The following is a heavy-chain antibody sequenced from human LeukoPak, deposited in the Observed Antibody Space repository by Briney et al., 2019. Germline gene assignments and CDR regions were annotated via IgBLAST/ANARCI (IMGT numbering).Heavy chain of an antibody. CDR3: ARDFWDDFEYFDL. V-gene: IGHV3-23*01. D-gene: IGHD3-3*01. CDR2: IRCSGEST. CDR1: GFTFTSHA. J-gene: IGHJ1*01. Sequence: GRSLRLSCAASGFTFTSHAVSWVRQAPGKGLKWASAIRCSGESTYSADDVKGRFTISRDNSRNTVYVQMNSLRAEDTAVYYCARDFWDDFEYFDLWGQGALVTVSS.